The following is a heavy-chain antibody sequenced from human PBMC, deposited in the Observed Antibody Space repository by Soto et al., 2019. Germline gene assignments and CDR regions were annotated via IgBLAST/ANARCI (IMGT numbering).Heavy chain of an antibody. CDR2: IDSSSSYT. D-gene: IGHD3-16*02. V-gene: IGHV3-11*05. CDR1: GFTFSNYY. Sequence: QVQLVESGGGLVKPGGSLRLACAASGFTFSNYYMTWIRQAPGKGLEWVSYIDSSSSYTNYADSVKGRFTISRDNAKNSRYRQLDGLRAEDTAVYYCARASYRNFYYGMDVWGQGTTVTVSS. CDR3: ARASYRNFYYGMDV. J-gene: IGHJ6*02.